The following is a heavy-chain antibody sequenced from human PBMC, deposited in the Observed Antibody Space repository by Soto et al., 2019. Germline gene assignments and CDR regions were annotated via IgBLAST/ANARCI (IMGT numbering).Heavy chain of an antibody. Sequence: SATMSLTCAVSGGSLSSGGYSWSWIRQPPGKGLEWIGYIYHSGSTYYNPSLKSRVTISVDRSKNQFSLKLSSVTAADTAVYYCARIAAAGRWAGRYGMDGWGQGTTVTVSS. CDR3: ARIAAAGRWAGRYGMDG. V-gene: IGHV4-30-2*01. CDR2: IYHSGST. J-gene: IGHJ6*02. D-gene: IGHD6-13*01. CDR1: GGSLSSGGYS.